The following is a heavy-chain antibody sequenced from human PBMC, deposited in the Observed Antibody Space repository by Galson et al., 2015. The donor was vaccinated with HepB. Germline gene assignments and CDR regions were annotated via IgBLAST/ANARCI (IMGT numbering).Heavy chain of an antibody. Sequence: ETLSLTCAVYGGSFSDYSWSWIRQPPGKGLEWIGEINHSGSTNYNPPLKSRVIISVDTSNKQFSLKLSSVTAADTAVYFCARGKVDMEWKLSGGGASSYSGLDVWGQGTTVSVS. CDR1: GGSFSDYS. V-gene: IGHV4-34*01. CDR3: ARGKVDMEWKLSGGGASSYSGLDV. J-gene: IGHJ6*02. CDR2: INHSGST. D-gene: IGHD3-3*01.